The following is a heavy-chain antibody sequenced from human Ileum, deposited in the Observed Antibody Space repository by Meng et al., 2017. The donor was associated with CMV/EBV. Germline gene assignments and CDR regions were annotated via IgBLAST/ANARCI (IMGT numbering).Heavy chain of an antibody. D-gene: IGHD3-22*01. CDR1: GYSFSDYY. J-gene: IGHJ4*02. Sequence: SGYSFSDYYLHWVRQAPGQGLEWMGRINPDTGDTNYAQKFQGRVTLTRDTSISTAYMDLTGLTSDDTALYYCARVDDSSGYYVGGGWGQGTLVTVSS. V-gene: IGHV1-2*06. CDR3: ARVDDSSGYYVGGG. CDR2: INPDTGDT.